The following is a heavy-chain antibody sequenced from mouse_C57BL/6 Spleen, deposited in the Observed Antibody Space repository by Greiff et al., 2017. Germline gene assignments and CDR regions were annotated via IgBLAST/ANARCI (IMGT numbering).Heavy chain of an antibody. V-gene: IGHV1-15*01. Sequence: VQLQQSGAELVRPGASVTLSCKASGYTFTDYEMHWVKQTPVHGLEWIGAIDPETGGTAYNQKFKGKAILTAAKSSSTAYMELRSLTSEDSAVYYCTRDYYGSRYWGQGTTLTVSS. D-gene: IGHD1-1*01. CDR2: IDPETGGT. CDR1: GYTFTDYE. CDR3: TRDYYGSRY. J-gene: IGHJ2*01.